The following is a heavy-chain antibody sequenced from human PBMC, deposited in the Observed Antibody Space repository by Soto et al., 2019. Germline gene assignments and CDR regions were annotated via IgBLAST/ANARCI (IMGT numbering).Heavy chain of an antibody. V-gene: IGHV6-1*01. D-gene: IGHD4-17*01. Sequence: PSQTLSLTCAISGDSVSSNSAAWNWIRQSPPRGLEWLGRTYYRSKWYNDYAVSVKSRITINPDTSKNQFSLQLNSVTPDDTAVYYCARGGEDYGLGFDYWGQGTLVTVSS. CDR3: ARGGEDYGLGFDY. CDR1: GDSVSSNSAA. CDR2: TYYRSKWYN. J-gene: IGHJ4*02.